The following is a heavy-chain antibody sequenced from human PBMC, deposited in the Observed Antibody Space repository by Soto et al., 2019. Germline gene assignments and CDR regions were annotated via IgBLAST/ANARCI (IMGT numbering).Heavy chain of an antibody. V-gene: IGHV1-69*12. CDR1: GGTFSSYA. Sequence: QVQLVQSGAEVKKPGSSVKVSCKASGGTFSSYAISWVRQAPGQGLEWMGGIIPIFGTANYAQKFQGRVTITADESSSTAYMELSSLISEDTAVYYCAAYISVSAPGAFDIWGQGTMVTVSS. CDR3: AAYISVSAPGAFDI. D-gene: IGHD2-8*01. CDR2: IIPIFGTA. J-gene: IGHJ3*02.